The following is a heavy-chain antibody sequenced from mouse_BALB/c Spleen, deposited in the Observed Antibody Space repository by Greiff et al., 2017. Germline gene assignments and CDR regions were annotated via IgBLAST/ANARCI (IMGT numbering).Heavy chain of an antibody. V-gene: IGHV2-6-2*01. CDR3: ARHGGNYGSSFAY. CDR2: IWSDGST. J-gene: IGHJ3*01. D-gene: IGHD1-1*01. CDR1: GFSLTSYG. Sequence: VQGVESGPDLVAPSQSLSITCTVSGFSLTSYGVHWVRQPPGKGLEWLVVIWSDGSTTYNSALKSRLSISKDNSKSQVFLKMNSLQTDDTAMYYCARHGGNYGSSFAYWGQGTLVTVSA.